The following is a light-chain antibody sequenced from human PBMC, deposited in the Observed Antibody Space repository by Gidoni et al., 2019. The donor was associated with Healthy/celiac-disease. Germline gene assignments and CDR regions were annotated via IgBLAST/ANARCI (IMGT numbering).Light chain of an antibody. V-gene: IGLV2-14*01. CDR2: DVS. CDR3: SSYTSSSTVV. CDR1: SIDVGGYNY. Sequence: QSALTQPASVSGSPGQSITISCTGTSIDVGGYNYVSWYQQHPGKAPKLMIYDVSNRPSGVSNRVSGSKSGNTASLTISVLQAEDEADYYCSSYTSSSTVVFGGGTKLTVL. J-gene: IGLJ2*01.